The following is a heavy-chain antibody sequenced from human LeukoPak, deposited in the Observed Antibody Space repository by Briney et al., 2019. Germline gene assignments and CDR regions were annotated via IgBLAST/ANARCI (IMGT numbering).Heavy chain of an antibody. CDR2: ISSSGSTI. CDR1: GFTFSDYY. V-gene: IGHV3-11*01. CDR3: AKEYYYDSSGYYDY. Sequence: GGSLRLSCAASGFTFSDYYMSWIRQAPGKGLEWVSYISSSGSTIYYADSVKGRFTISRDNSKNTLYLQMNSLRAEDTAVYYCAKEYYYDSSGYYDYWGQGTLVTVSS. J-gene: IGHJ4*02. D-gene: IGHD3-22*01.